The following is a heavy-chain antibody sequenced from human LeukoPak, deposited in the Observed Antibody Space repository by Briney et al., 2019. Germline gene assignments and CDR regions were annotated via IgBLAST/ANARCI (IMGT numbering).Heavy chain of an antibody. CDR1: GFIFSSYN. CDR2: ISSSSSYI. V-gene: IGHV3-21*01. Sequence: PGGSLRLSCAASGFIFSSYNMNWVRQAPGKGLEWVSFISSSSSYIYYADSVKGRFTISRDNAKNSLYLQMNSLRAEDTAVYYCARRYCSGGSCYLRRYYYYMDVWGKGTTVTVSS. CDR3: ARRYCSGGSCYLRRYYYYMDV. J-gene: IGHJ6*03. D-gene: IGHD2-15*01.